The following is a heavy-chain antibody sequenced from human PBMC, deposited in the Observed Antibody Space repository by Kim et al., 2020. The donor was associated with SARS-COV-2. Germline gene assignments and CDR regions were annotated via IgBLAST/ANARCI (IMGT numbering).Heavy chain of an antibody. CDR3: ARGAFITGTTREDVYYYYGMDV. CDR2: ISAYNGNT. Sequence: ASVKVSCKASGYTFTSYGISWVRQAPGQGLEWMGWISAYNGNTNYAQKLQGRVTMTTDTSTSTAYMELRSLRSDDTAVYYCARGAFITGTTREDVYYYYGMDVWGQGTTVTVSS. V-gene: IGHV1-18*01. CDR1: GYTFTSYG. J-gene: IGHJ6*02. D-gene: IGHD1-20*01.